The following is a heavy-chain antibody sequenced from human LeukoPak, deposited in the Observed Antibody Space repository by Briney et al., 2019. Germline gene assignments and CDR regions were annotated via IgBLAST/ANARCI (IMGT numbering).Heavy chain of an antibody. CDR1: GYTFTSYD. J-gene: IGHJ4*02. Sequence: ASVKVSCKASGYTFTSYDINWVRQATGRGLEWMGWMNPNSGNTGYAQKFQGRVTMTRNTSISTAYMELSSLRSGDTAVYYCARASSGSYYFDYWGQGTLVTVSS. D-gene: IGHD1-26*01. V-gene: IGHV1-8*01. CDR2: MNPNSGNT. CDR3: ARASSGSYYFDY.